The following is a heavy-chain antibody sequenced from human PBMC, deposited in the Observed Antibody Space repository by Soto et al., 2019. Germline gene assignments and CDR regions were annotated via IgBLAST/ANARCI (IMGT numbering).Heavy chain of an antibody. D-gene: IGHD6-19*01. CDR1: GGTFSSYA. V-gene: IGHV1-69*01. Sequence: QVQLVQSGAEVKKPGSSVKVCCKASGGTFSSYAISWVRQAPGQGLEWMGGIIPIFGTANYAQKFQGRVTITADESTSTAYMELSSLRSEDTAVYYCARVRGGYSSGWSPRYYYYYGMDFWGQGTTVTVSS. CDR3: ARVRGGYSSGWSPRYYYYYGMDF. CDR2: IIPIFGTA. J-gene: IGHJ6*02.